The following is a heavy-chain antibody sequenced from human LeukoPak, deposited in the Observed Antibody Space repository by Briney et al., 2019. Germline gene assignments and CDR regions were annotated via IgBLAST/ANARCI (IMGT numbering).Heavy chain of an antibody. CDR1: GGSISSFY. Sequence: PSETLPLTCTVSGGSISSFYWSWIRQPPGKGLEWIGFISYSGSTNYNPSLRGRVTISVDTSKNQFSLNLSSVTGADTAVYYCARGGPGSGWHYYLDYWGQGTLVTVSS. V-gene: IGHV4-59*13. D-gene: IGHD3-22*01. J-gene: IGHJ4*02. CDR2: ISYSGST. CDR3: ARGGPGSGWHYYLDY.